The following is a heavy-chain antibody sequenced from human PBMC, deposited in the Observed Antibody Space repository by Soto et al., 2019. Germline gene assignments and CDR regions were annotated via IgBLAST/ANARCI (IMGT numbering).Heavy chain of an antibody. J-gene: IGHJ4*02. Sequence: QVQLVQSGAEVKKPGASVKVSCTTSGYTFTLFGITWVRKAPGKGLEWMGWISPYNDDTEYAEKLEGRVTLTTDTSTDTDYMELTSLTSDDTAEYYCARGGQYRYFDYWGQGTLVTVSS. V-gene: IGHV1-18*01. CDR2: ISPYNDDT. CDR3: ARGGQYRYFDY. D-gene: IGHD2-2*02. CDR1: GYTFTLFG.